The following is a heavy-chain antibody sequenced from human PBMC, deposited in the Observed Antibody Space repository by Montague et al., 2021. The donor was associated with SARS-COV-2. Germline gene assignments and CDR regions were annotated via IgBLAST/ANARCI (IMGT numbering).Heavy chain of an antibody. D-gene: IGHD3-22*01. CDR3: ARDSGYYDSSGYSSDAFDL. Sequence: TLSLTCTVSGGSISSGGYYWSWIRQHPGKGLEWIGYIYHTGSTHYNPSLKSRVTISKETSKNHFSLNLSSATAADSAVYYCARDSGYYDSSGYSSDAFDLWGQGTKVTVSS. CDR2: IYHTGST. CDR1: GGSISSGGYY. J-gene: IGHJ3*01. V-gene: IGHV4-31*03.